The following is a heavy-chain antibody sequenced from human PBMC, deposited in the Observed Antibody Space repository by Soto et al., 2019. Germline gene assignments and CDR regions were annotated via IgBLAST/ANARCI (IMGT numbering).Heavy chain of an antibody. V-gene: IGHV4-59*01. J-gene: IGHJ4*02. CDR3: ARGGGVYYFDY. D-gene: IGHD2-8*02. CDR2: IYYSGIT. Sequence: QVQLQESGPGLVKPSETLSLTCTVSGGSISSYYWSWIRQPPGKGLEWIGYIYYSGITDYNPSLKGRVTISVVPSKSQFSLKLSSVTAADTAVYYCARGGGVYYFDYWGQGTLVTVSS. CDR1: GGSISSYY.